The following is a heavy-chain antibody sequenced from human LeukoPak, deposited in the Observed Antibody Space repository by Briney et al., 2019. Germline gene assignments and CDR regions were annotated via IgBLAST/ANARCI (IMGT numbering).Heavy chain of an antibody. CDR2: MNPNSGNT. V-gene: IGHV1-8*01. J-gene: IGHJ4*02. D-gene: IGHD3-9*01. Sequence: GASVKVSCKASGYTFTSYDINWVRQATGQGLEWMGWMNPNSGNTGYAQKFQGRVTMTRNTSISTAYVELSSLRSEDTAVYYCARGHSYDILTGYDYWGQGTLVTVSS. CDR1: GYTFTSYD. CDR3: ARGHSYDILTGYDY.